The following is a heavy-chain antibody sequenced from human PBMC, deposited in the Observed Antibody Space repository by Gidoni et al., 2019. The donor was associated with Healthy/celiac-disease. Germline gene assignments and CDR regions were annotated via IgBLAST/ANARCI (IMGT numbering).Heavy chain of an antibody. D-gene: IGHD2-15*01. CDR1: FRRYA. V-gene: IGHV1-69*01. J-gene: IGHJ5*02. CDR3: ARGATYCSGGSCLVGWFDP. Sequence: FRRYAISWVRQAPGQGLEWMGGIIPIFGTANYAQKFQGRVTITADESTSTAYMELSSLRSEDTAVYYCARGATYCSGGSCLVGWFDPWGQGTLVTVSS. CDR2: IIPIFGTA.